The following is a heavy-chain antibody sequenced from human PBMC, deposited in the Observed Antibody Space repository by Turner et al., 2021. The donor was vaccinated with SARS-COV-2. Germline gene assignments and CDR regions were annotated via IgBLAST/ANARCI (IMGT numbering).Heavy chain of an antibody. Sequence: EVQLVESGGGLVQPGGSLSLPCAASGFTFSTYWMHWVRQAPGNGLVWVSRINSDGSTTNYADSVKGRFTISRDNAKNTVYLQMNSLRAEDTAVYYCARGLSGYSYGYDYWGQGTLVTVSS. J-gene: IGHJ4*02. CDR2: INSDGSTT. CDR1: GFTFSTYW. V-gene: IGHV3-74*01. D-gene: IGHD5-18*01. CDR3: ARGLSGYSYGYDY.